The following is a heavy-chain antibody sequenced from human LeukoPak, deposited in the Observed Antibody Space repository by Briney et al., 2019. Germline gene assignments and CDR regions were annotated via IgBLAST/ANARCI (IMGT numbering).Heavy chain of an antibody. Sequence: SETLSLTCTVSGVSISSYYWSWIRQPPGKGLEWIGYIYYSGSTNYNPSLKSRVTISVDTSKNQFSLKLSSVTAADTAVYYCASTKGWRDAFDIWGQGTMVTVSS. CDR3: ASTKGWRDAFDI. V-gene: IGHV4-59*01. D-gene: IGHD2-15*01. CDR1: GVSISSYY. CDR2: IYYSGST. J-gene: IGHJ3*02.